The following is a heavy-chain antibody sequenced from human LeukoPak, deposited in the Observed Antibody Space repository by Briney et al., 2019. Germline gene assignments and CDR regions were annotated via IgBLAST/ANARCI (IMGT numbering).Heavy chain of an antibody. V-gene: IGHV3-9*01. D-gene: IGHD1-26*01. CDR1: GFTFDDYA. CDR2: INWNSGRI. CDR3: AKDGIVGATVWYFDL. J-gene: IGHJ2*01. Sequence: PGGFLRLSCAASGFTFDDYAMHWVRQAPGKGLEWVSGINWNSGRIGYADSVKGRFTISRDSAKNSLYLQMNSLRAEDTALYFCAKDGIVGATVWYFDLWGRGTLVTVSS.